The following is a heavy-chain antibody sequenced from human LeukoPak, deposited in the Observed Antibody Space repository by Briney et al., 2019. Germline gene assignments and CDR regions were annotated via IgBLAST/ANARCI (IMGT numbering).Heavy chain of an antibody. V-gene: IGHV3-48*04. Sequence: GGSLRLSCAASEFTFVRYAMNWVRQAPGKGLEWVSYISSSSFRIGYADSVKGRFTISRDNFKNSLYLQMDSLRVEDTAVYYCVRDPSYGSSWYYYMDVWGKGTTVTVSS. CDR3: VRDPSYGSSWYYYMDV. CDR2: ISSSSFRI. D-gene: IGHD6-13*01. J-gene: IGHJ6*03. CDR1: EFTFVRYA.